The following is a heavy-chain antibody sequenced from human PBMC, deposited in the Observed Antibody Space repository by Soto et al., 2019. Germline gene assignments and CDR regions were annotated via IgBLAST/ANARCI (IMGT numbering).Heavy chain of an antibody. J-gene: IGHJ4*02. V-gene: IGHV3-30-3*01. CDR2: ISYDGSNK. CDR3: AREYCSGRSCYYLDY. D-gene: IGHD2-15*01. CDR1: GFTFRSYA. Sequence: ESGGGVVQPGRSLRLSCAASGFTFRSYAMHWVRQAPVKGLEWVAVISYDGSNKYYADSVKGRFTISRDNSKNTLYLQMNSLRTEDTAVYYCAREYCSGRSCYYLDYWGQGTLVTVSS.